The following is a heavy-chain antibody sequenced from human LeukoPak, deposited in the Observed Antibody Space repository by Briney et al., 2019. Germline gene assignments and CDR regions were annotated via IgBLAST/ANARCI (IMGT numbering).Heavy chain of an antibody. CDR1: GGSISSSSYY. CDR3: ARLEQWLGTVIDY. V-gene: IGHV4-39*01. D-gene: IGHD6-19*01. J-gene: IGHJ4*02. Sequence: PSVTLSLTCTVSGGSISSSSYYWGWIRQPPGKGLEWIGSIYYSGSTYYNPSLKSRVTISVDTSKNQFSLKLSSVTAADTAVYYCARLEQWLGTVIDYWGQGTLVTVSS. CDR2: IYYSGST.